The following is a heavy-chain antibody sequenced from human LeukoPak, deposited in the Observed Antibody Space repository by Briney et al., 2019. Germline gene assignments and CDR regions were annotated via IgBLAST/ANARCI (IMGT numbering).Heavy chain of an antibody. V-gene: IGHV3-48*01. D-gene: IGHD6-19*01. CDR2: ISSSSSTI. Sequence: PGGSLRLSCAASGFTFSSYSMNWVRQAPGKGLEWVSYISSSSSTIYYADSVKGRFTISRDNAKNSLYLQMNSLRAEDTAVYYCAKALGIAVAGTGFDYWGQGTLVTVSS. CDR1: GFTFSSYS. J-gene: IGHJ4*02. CDR3: AKALGIAVAGTGFDY.